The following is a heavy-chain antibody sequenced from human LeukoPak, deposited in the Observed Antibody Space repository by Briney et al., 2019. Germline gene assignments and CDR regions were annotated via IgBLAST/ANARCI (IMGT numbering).Heavy chain of an antibody. CDR1: GFIFSSFA. CDR3: ARGYSSSWYASLGPSGMDV. J-gene: IGHJ6*02. D-gene: IGHD6-13*01. Sequence: GGSLRLSCAASGFIFSSFAMSWIRQAPGKGLEWVSYINPSGSFTSYADSMKGRFTVSRNNAENALYLQMNSLRAEDTAVYYCARGYSSSWYASLGPSGMDVWGQGTTVTVSS. CDR2: INPSGSFT. V-gene: IGHV3-11*03.